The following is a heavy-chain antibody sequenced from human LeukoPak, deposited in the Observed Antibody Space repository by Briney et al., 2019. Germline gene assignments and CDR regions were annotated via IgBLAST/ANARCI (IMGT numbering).Heavy chain of an antibody. CDR2: ISGSGGST. CDR3: AKRRGGSYYMDV. Sequence: GGSLRLSCAASGFTFSSYAMSWVRQAPGKGLEWVSAISGSGGSTYYADSVRGRFTISRDNSKNTLYLQMNSLRAEDTAVYYCAKRRGGSYYMDVWGKGTTVTVSS. V-gene: IGHV3-23*01. CDR1: GFTFSSYA. D-gene: IGHD3-16*01. J-gene: IGHJ6*03.